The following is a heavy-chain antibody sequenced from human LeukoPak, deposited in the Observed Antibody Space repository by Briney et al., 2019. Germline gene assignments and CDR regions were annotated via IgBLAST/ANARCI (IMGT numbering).Heavy chain of an antibody. Sequence: GGSLRLSCAASGFTFSSYSMNWVRQAPGKGLEWVSSISSSSSYIYYADSVKGRFTISRDNAKNSLYLQMNSLRAEDTAVYYCARDGGGYSSSWPWFAFDIWGQGTMVTVSS. CDR1: GFTFSSYS. CDR3: ARDGGGYSSSWPWFAFDI. V-gene: IGHV3-21*01. CDR2: ISSSSSYI. J-gene: IGHJ3*02. D-gene: IGHD6-13*01.